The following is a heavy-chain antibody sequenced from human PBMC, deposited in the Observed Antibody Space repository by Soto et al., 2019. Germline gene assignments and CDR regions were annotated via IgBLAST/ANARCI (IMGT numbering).Heavy chain of an antibody. V-gene: IGHV3-30*03. CDR2: ISSDGSNK. CDR1: GFTFSSYG. Sequence: QVQLVESGGGVVQPGRSLRLSCAASGFTFSSYGMHWVRQAPGKGLEWVAVISSDGSNKNYADSVKGRFTISRDNSKNTLYLQMNSLRAEDTGVYNCARDYYDAGSYYTPAQYALGVWGQGTTVTVSS. J-gene: IGHJ6*02. D-gene: IGHD3-10*01. CDR3: ARDYYDAGSYYTPAQYALGV.